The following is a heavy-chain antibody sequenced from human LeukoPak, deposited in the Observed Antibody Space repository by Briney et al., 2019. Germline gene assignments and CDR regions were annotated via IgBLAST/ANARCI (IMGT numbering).Heavy chain of an antibody. J-gene: IGHJ4*02. V-gene: IGHV1-2*02. CDR3: ARDVVGHKN. CDR2: INPNSGGT. Sequence: ASVKVSCKASGYSFTAYYMHWVRQAPGQGLEWMGWINPNSGGTNYAQKFQGRVTMTRDTPITTAYMEMSRLRSEDTAVYNCARDVVGHKNWGQGTLVTVSS. CDR1: GYSFTAYY. D-gene: IGHD2-15*01.